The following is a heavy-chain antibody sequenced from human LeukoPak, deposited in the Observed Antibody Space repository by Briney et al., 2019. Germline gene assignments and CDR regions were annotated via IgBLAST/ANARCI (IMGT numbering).Heavy chain of an antibody. CDR1: GYIPSDYF. Sequence: ASVKVSCKASGYIPSDYFIHWVRQAPGQGLEWMGGIIPIFGTANYAQKFQGRVTITADKSTSTAYMELSSLRSEDTAVYYCARVAVRGYSYGAFDYWGQGTLVTVSS. CDR2: IIPIFGTA. CDR3: ARVAVRGYSYGAFDY. D-gene: IGHD5-18*01. J-gene: IGHJ4*02. V-gene: IGHV1-69*06.